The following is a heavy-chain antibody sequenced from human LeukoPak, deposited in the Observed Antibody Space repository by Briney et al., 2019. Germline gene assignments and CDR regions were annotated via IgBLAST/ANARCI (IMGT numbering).Heavy chain of an antibody. D-gene: IGHD3-10*01. Sequence: GGSLRLSCAASGFTFSSYNMNWVRQAPGKGLEWVSYISSSSSTIYYADSVKGRFTISRDNAKNSLYLQMNSLRDEDTAVYYCARYYYGSGRLYYFDYWGQGTLATVSS. V-gene: IGHV3-48*02. CDR2: ISSSSSTI. CDR1: GFTFSSYN. CDR3: ARYYYGSGRLYYFDY. J-gene: IGHJ4*02.